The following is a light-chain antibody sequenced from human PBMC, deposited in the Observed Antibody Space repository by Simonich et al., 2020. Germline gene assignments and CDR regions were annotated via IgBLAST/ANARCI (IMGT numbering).Light chain of an antibody. V-gene: IGKV3-11*01. CDR3: QQRSNWWT. Sequence: EIVMTQSPATLSVSPGERATLSCRARQSVSSNLAWYQQKPGQAPRLLIYDASNRATGIPARFSGSGSGTDCTLTISSLEPEEFAVYYCQQRSNWWTFGQGTKVEIK. J-gene: IGKJ1*01. CDR1: QSVSSN. CDR2: DAS.